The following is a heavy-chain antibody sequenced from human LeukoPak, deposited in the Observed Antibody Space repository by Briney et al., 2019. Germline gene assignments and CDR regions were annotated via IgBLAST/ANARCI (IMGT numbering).Heavy chain of an antibody. J-gene: IGHJ5*02. D-gene: IGHD5-18*01. CDR3: ARGFGTAMVTHWFGP. Sequence: SETLSLTCTVSGGSISSSCYYWGWLPQPPGQGLEGIVSLYYSGSTYYNPSLKSRVTISVDTSKNQFSLKLSSVSAADTAVYYCARGFGTAMVTHWFGPGGQGHLVTVS. CDR2: LYYSGST. V-gene: IGHV4-39*07. CDR1: GGSISSSCYY.